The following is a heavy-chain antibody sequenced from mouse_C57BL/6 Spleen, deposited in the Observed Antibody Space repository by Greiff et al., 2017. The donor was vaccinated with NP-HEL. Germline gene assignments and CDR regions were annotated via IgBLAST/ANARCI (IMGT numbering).Heavy chain of an antibody. CDR1: GYAFSSSW. V-gene: IGHV1-82*01. D-gene: IGHD1-1*02. CDR3: ARWDYGSYYAMDY. CDR2: IYPGDGDT. J-gene: IGHJ4*01. Sequence: QVQLQQSGPELVKPGASVKISCKASGYAFSSSWMNWVKQRPGKGLEWIGRIYPGDGDTNYNGKVKGKATLTADKSSSTAYMQLSSLTSEDSAVYFCARWDYGSYYAMDYWGQGTSVTVSS.